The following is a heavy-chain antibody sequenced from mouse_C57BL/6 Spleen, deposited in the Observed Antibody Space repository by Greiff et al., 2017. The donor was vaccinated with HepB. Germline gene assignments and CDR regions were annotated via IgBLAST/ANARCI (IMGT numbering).Heavy chain of an antibody. J-gene: IGHJ4*01. D-gene: IGHD2-12*01. V-gene: IGHV3-6*01. Sequence: ESGPGLVKPSQSLSLTCSVTGYSITSGYYWNWIRQFPGNKLEWMGYISYDGSNNYNPSLKNRISITRDTSKNQFFLKLNSVTTEDTATYYCATYVGWAMDYWGQGTSVTVSS. CDR1: GYSITSGYY. CDR3: ATYVGWAMDY. CDR2: ISYDGSN.